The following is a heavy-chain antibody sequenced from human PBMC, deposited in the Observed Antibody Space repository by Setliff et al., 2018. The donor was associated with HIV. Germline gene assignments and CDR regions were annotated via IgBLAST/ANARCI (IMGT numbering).Heavy chain of an antibody. V-gene: IGHV1-46*01. CDR3: ARGHDYGGNDFFDH. J-gene: IGHJ4*02. Sequence: VASVKVSCKASGYTFTANSIHWVRQAPGQGLEWMGVINPTGGNTEYAQKFQGRVTFTRDTSTRTVYMELSSLAYEDTAVYYCARGHDYGGNDFFDHWGQGTLVTVSS. CDR1: GYTFTANS. D-gene: IGHD3-10*01. CDR2: INPTGGNT.